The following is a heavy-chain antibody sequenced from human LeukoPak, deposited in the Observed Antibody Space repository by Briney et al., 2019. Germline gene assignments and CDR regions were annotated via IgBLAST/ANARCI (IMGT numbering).Heavy chain of an antibody. CDR3: TGPPD. CDR1: GLSVSDAW. J-gene: IGHJ4*02. V-gene: IGHV3-15*01. Sequence: GGSLRLSCAASGLSVSDAWMSWVRQAPGKGLGWVGRIKSKSAGGTTDYVASVKGRFTISGDDSKNTLYLQMNSLKTEDTAVYYCTGPPDWGQGTLVTVSS. CDR2: IKSKSAGGTT.